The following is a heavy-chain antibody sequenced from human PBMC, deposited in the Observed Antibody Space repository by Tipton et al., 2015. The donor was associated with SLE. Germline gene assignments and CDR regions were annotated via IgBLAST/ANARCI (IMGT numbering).Heavy chain of an antibody. V-gene: IGHV3-23*01. D-gene: IGHD1/OR15-1a*01. Sequence: SLRLSCATSGFTFSSYALGWVRRAPGKGLEWVSAISGGGGSTYYADFVKCRFSISIDKSKKTLFLQMNSLRVDDTATYYCAKFEKTTDFYLDSWGQGTLVSVSS. J-gene: IGHJ4*02. CDR1: GFTFSSYA. CDR2: ISGGGGST. CDR3: AKFEKTTDFYLDS.